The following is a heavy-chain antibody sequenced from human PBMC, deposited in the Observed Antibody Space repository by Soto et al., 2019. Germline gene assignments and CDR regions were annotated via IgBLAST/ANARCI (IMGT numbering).Heavy chain of an antibody. CDR3: ARVGVREYCSGGSCSYYYYGMDV. D-gene: IGHD2-15*01. J-gene: IGHJ6*02. CDR2: ISSSSSTI. Sequence: GGSLRLSCAASGFTFSSYSMNWVRQAPGKGLEWVSYISSSSSTIYYADSVKGRFTISRDNAKNSLYLQMNSLRDEDTAVYYCARVGVREYCSGGSCSYYYYGMDVWGQGTTVTVSS. V-gene: IGHV3-48*02. CDR1: GFTFSSYS.